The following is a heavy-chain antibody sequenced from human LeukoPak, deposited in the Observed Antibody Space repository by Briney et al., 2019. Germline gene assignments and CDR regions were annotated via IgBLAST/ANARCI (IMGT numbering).Heavy chain of an antibody. J-gene: IGHJ4*01. CDR1: GYTFTSNG. D-gene: IGHD3-16*01. V-gene: IGHV1-18*01. CDR2: ISAYHGNT. CDR3: ARDGQFGGAPRY. Sequence: ASVKVSCKASGYTFTSNGISWVRQDPGQGLEWMGWISAYHGNTNYAQNLQGRLTMTTDTSTSTAYMELRSLRSDDTAVYHCARDGQFGGAPRYWGQGTLVTVSS.